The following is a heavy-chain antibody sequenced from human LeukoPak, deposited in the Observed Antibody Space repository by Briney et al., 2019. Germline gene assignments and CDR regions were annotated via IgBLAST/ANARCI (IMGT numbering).Heavy chain of an antibody. J-gene: IGHJ3*02. CDR1: GGTFSSYA. CDR2: IIPIFGTA. D-gene: IGHD6-19*01. CDR3: ARVQGYSSGWYGGAFDI. V-gene: IGHV1-69*13. Sequence: SVKVSCKASGGTFSSYAISWVRQAPGQGLEWMGGIIPIFGTANYAQKFQGRVTITADESTSTAYMELSSLRSEDTAVYYCARVQGYSSGWYGGAFDIWGQGTMVTVSS.